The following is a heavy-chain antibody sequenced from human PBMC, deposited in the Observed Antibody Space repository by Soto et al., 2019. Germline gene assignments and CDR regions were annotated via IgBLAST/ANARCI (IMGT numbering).Heavy chain of an antibody. CDR2: IYYTGST. V-gene: IGHV4-59*12. D-gene: IGHD6-19*01. J-gene: IGHJ4*02. CDR1: GDSMGSYY. Sequence: SXTLSLTCTVSGDSMGSYYSSWIRQPPGKGLEWIAYIYYTGSTNSNPSLKSRVTISIDTSKDQFSLQLSSVTATDTAVYFCARRDPSGWYYFDYWGQGTLVTVSS. CDR3: ARRDPSGWYYFDY.